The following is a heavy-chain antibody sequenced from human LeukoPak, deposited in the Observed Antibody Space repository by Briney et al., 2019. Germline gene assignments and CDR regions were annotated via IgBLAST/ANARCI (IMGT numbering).Heavy chain of an antibody. CDR2: ISGHHGDT. CDR1: GYTFTTFG. D-gene: IGHD4-17*01. Sequence: GASVKVSCKAFGYTFTTFGISWVRQAPGQGLEWLGWISGHHGDTNYAQKVQGRVTMTTDTSTTTAYMELRSLRSDDTAVYYCARHRMGPDYGYYDGGGSFDYWGQGTLVTVSS. J-gene: IGHJ4*02. V-gene: IGHV1-18*01. CDR3: ARHRMGPDYGYYDGGGSFDY.